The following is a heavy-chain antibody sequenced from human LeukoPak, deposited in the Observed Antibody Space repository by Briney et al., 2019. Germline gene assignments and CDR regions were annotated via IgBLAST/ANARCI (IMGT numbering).Heavy chain of an antibody. J-gene: IGHJ6*03. V-gene: IGHV4-59*01. Sequence: PSETLSLTCTVYGGSISSYYWSWIRQPPGKGLEWIGYIYYSGSTNYNPSLKSRVTISVDTSKNQFSLKLSSVTAADTAVYYCARETYYYEYYYMDVWGKGTTVTVSS. CDR2: IYYSGST. CDR1: GGSISSYY. CDR3: ARETYYYEYYYMDV.